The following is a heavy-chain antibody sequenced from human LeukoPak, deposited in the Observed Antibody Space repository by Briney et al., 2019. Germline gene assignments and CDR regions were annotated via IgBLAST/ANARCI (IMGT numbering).Heavy chain of an antibody. CDR3: ARWIEGYCSSTRCYYYHGMDV. Sequence: GGSLRLSCAASGFTFSSHTMNWVRQAPGKGLEWVSSISSSSSYINYADSLTGRFTISRDNAKNSLYLQMNSLRVEDSAVYYCARWIEGYCSSTRCYYYHGMDVWGQGTTVTVSS. CDR2: ISSSSSYI. J-gene: IGHJ6*02. CDR1: GFTFSSHT. D-gene: IGHD2-2*01. V-gene: IGHV3-21*01.